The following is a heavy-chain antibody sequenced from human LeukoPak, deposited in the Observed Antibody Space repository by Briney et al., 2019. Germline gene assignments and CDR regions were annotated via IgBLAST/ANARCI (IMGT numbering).Heavy chain of an antibody. D-gene: IGHD3-3*01. CDR2: IYYSGST. V-gene: IGHV4-30-4*01. CDR1: GGSISSGDYY. J-gene: IGHJ4*02. Sequence: SETLSLTCTVSGGSISSGDYYWSWIRQPPGKGLEWIGYIYYSGSTYYNPSLKSRVTMSVDTSKNQFSLKLSSVTAADTAVYYCARDSPYYDFWSAHPGLFDYWGQGTLVTVSS. CDR3: ARDSPYYDFWSAHPGLFDY.